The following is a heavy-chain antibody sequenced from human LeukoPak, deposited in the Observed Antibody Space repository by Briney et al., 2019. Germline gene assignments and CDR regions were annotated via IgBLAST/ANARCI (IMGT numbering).Heavy chain of an antibody. CDR3: ARASPRYSSSRPKGDYYYYYMDV. D-gene: IGHD6-13*01. CDR1: GGSFSGYY. V-gene: IGHV4-34*01. CDR2: INHSGST. Sequence: SETLSLTCAVYGGSFSGYYGSWIRQPPGKGLEWIGEINHSGSTNHNPSLKSRVTISVDTSKNQFSLKLSSVTAADTAVYYCARASPRYSSSRPKGDYYYYYMDVWGKGTTVTVSS. J-gene: IGHJ6*03.